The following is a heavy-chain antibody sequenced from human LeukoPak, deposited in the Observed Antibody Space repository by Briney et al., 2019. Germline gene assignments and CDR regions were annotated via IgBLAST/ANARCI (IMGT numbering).Heavy chain of an antibody. CDR3: ARDSNPAGYCSSTSCYSSFDY. Sequence: GASVKVSCKASGYTFTSYGISWVRQAPGQGLEWMGGIIPIFGTANYAQKFQGRVTITADESTSTAYMELSSLRSEDTAVYYCARDSNPAGYCSSTSCYSSFDYWGQGTLVTVSS. D-gene: IGHD2-2*02. J-gene: IGHJ4*02. V-gene: IGHV1-69*13. CDR1: GYTFTSYG. CDR2: IIPIFGTA.